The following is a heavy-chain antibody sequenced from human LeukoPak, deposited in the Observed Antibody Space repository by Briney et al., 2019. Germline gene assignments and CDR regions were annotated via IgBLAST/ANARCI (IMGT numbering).Heavy chain of an antibody. V-gene: IGHV3-21*01. CDR1: GFTFSSYS. J-gene: IGHJ3*02. Sequence: GGSLRLSCAASGFTFSSYSMNWVRQAPGKGVEWVSSISSSSSYIYYADSVKGGLTISRDNAKNSLYLQMNSLRAEDTAVYYCARWWLVEDFSSGPDAFDIWGQGTMVTVSS. CDR3: ARWWLVEDFSSGPDAFDI. D-gene: IGHD6-19*01. CDR2: ISSSSSYI.